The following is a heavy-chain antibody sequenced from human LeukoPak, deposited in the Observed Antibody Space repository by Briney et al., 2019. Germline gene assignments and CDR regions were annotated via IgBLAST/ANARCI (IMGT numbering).Heavy chain of an antibody. V-gene: IGHV1-8*02. CDR3: ARGRGGNFDY. CDR2: MNPNSGNT. CDR1: GYTFTGYY. D-gene: IGHD1-26*01. J-gene: IGHJ4*02. Sequence: ASVKVSCKASGYTFTGYYMHWVRQAPGQGLEWMGWMNPNSGNTGYAQKFQGRVTMTRNTSISTAYMELSSLRSEDTAVYYCARGRGGNFDYWGQGTLVTVSS.